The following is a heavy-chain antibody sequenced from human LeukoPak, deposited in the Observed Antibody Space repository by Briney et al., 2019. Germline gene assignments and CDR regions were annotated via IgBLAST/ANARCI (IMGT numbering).Heavy chain of an antibody. CDR2: IYYSGST. Sequence: KTSETLSLTCTVSGGSISSGGYYWSWIRQHPGKGLEWIGYIYYSGSTYYNPSHKSRVTISVDTSKNQFSLKLSSVTAADTAVYYCARVQRAMVRGVANNWFDPWGQGTLVTVSS. CDR3: ARVQRAMVRGVANNWFDP. J-gene: IGHJ5*02. CDR1: GGSISSGGYY. D-gene: IGHD3-10*01. V-gene: IGHV4-31*03.